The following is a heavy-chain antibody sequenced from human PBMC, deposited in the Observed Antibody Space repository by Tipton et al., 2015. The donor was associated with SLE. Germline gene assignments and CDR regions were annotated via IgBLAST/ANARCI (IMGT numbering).Heavy chain of an antibody. Sequence: TLSLTCTVSGGSISSYYWSWIRQPPGKGLEWIGYIYCSGSTNYNPSLKSRVTILVDTSKNQFSLKLSSVTAADTAVYYCARSILEVVAATDYYGMDVWGQGTMVTVSS. V-gene: IGHV4-59*01. CDR2: IYCSGST. J-gene: IGHJ6*02. CDR3: ARSILEVVAATDYYGMDV. CDR1: GGSISSYY. D-gene: IGHD2-15*01.